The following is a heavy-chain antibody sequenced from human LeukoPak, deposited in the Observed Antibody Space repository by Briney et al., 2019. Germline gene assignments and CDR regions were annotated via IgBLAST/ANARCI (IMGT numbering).Heavy chain of an antibody. D-gene: IGHD3-9*01. CDR1: GFTFSDYS. CDR3: AKDRGQTGYYWSYYYYMDV. Sequence: HSGGSLRLSCAASGFTFSDYSMNWVRQAPGKGLEWVSYISGGSSTMYYADSVKGRFTISRDNAQNSLYLQMNSLRAEDTAVYYWAKDRGQTGYYWSYYYYMDVWGIGTTVTVSS. CDR2: ISGGSSTM. J-gene: IGHJ6*03. V-gene: IGHV3-48*01.